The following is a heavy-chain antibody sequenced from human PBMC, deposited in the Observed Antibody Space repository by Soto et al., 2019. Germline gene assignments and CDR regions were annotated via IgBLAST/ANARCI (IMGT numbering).Heavy chain of an antibody. CDR3: ARESGGATATLDYYYFYMDV. J-gene: IGHJ6*03. V-gene: IGHV1-2*04. Sequence: QVQLVQSGAEVRKPGASVTVSCRSSGDSFNDYYIHWVRQAPGQGFEWMGWINPNGGVTEYAQKFQGWVSMTRDTFIRTVYMQLSRLRSDDTAVYYCARESGGATATLDYYYFYMDVWGTGTTVTVSS. CDR2: INPNGGVT. CDR1: GDSFNDYY. D-gene: IGHD5-12*01.